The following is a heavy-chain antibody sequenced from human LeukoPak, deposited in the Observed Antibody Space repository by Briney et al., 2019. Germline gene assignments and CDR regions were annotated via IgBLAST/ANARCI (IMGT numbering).Heavy chain of an antibody. J-gene: IGHJ4*02. V-gene: IGHV3-30*03. Sequence: GGSLRLSCAASGFTFSSYGMHWVRQAPGKGLEWVAVISHDGSNKYYADSVKGRFGISRDNSKNTLYLQMNSLRVEDTAVYYCASQTGTTPRWGQGTLVTVSS. CDR2: ISHDGSNK. CDR1: GFTFSSYG. D-gene: IGHD1-7*01. CDR3: ASQTGTTPR.